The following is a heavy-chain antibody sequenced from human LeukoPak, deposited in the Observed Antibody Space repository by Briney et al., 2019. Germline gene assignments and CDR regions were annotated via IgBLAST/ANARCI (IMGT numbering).Heavy chain of an antibody. Sequence: GSLRLSCAASGFTFSRFTMNWVRQAPGKGLEWIGSIYYSGSTYYNPSLKSRVTISVDTSKNQFSLKLSSVTAADTAVYYCARSFSPFPRSQSSVHYMDVWNKGTTVTISS. CDR1: GFTFSRFT. CDR2: IYYSGST. V-gene: IGHV4-39*01. J-gene: IGHJ6*03. D-gene: IGHD2-15*01. CDR3: ARSFSPFPRSQSSVHYMDV.